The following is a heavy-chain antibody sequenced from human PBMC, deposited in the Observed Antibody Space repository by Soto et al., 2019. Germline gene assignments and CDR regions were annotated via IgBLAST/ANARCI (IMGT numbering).Heavy chain of an antibody. Sequence: PSETLSLTCTVSGGSISSYYWSWIRQPPGKGLEWIGYIYYSGSTNYNPSLKSRVTISVDTSKNQFSLKLSSVTAADTAVYYCARHTFSSSWYRVWGQGTLVTVSS. V-gene: IGHV4-59*01. J-gene: IGHJ4*02. CDR3: ARHTFSSSWYRV. D-gene: IGHD6-13*01. CDR2: IYYSGST. CDR1: GGSISSYY.